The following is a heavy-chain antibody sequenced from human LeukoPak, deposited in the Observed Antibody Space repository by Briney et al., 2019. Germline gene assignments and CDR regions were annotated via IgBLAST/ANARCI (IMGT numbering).Heavy chain of an antibody. J-gene: IGHJ4*02. CDR2: IKQDGSEK. CDR1: GFAFSSYW. V-gene: IGHV3-7*01. CDR3: ARSFPMYYYDSSGPR. Sequence: GGSLRLSCAASGFAFSSYWMSWVRQAPGKGREWVANIKQDGSEKYYVDSAKGQFTISRDNVKNSLFLQMNSMRADDTAVYYCARSFPMYYYDSSGPRWGQGTLVTVSS. D-gene: IGHD3-22*01.